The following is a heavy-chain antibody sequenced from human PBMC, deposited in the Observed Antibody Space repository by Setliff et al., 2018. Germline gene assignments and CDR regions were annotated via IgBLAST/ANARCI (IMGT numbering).Heavy chain of an antibody. J-gene: IGHJ4*02. Sequence: SETLCLTCAVYGGSFSSYFWSWIRQPPGKGLEWIGEINHSGSTNYNSSLKSRVIVSVDTSKNQFSLKLSSVTAADAALYYCAASRAYTGAVEEWFLPKTFDFWGQGSPVTVSS. V-gene: IGHV4-34*01. CDR2: INHSGST. D-gene: IGHD3-10*01. CDR1: GGSFSSYF. CDR3: AASRAYTGAVEEWFLPKTFDF.